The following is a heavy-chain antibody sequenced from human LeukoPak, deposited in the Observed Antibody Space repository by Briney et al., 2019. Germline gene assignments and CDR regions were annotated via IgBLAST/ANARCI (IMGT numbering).Heavy chain of an antibody. CDR3: TTRLRNHFDY. CDR1: GFPFSRFT. D-gene: IGHD5-12*01. J-gene: IGHJ4*02. V-gene: IGHV3-23*01. CDR2: ISDGSSDT. Sequence: PGGSLTLSCAPSGFPFSRFTMNWPRQAPGKGLEWVSTISDGSSDTHYAGSVKGRFPISRDDSQNIVYLQMDSLRAEDTALYYCTTRLRNHFDYWGQGTQVTVSS.